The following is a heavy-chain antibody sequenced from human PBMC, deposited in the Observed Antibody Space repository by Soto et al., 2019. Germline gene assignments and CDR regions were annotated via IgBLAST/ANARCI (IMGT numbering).Heavy chain of an antibody. CDR3: ARGPRGVYGNDY. V-gene: IGHV3-74*01. J-gene: IGHJ4*02. D-gene: IGHD2-8*02. Sequence: EVQLVESGGGLVQPGGSLRLSCAASGLTFSSDWMHWVRQAAGKGLVWVSRINMDGSSTNYADSVKGRFTISRDNAKNTLYLQMNSLRAEDTAVYYCARGPRGVYGNDYWGQGALVTVSS. CDR2: INMDGSST. CDR1: GLTFSSDW.